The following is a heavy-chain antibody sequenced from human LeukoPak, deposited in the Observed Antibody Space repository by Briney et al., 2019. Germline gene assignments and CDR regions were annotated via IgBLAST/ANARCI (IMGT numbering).Heavy chain of an antibody. CDR3: ARGIYGEDY. D-gene: IGHD3-10*01. J-gene: IGHJ4*02. V-gene: IGHV3-7*04. CDR1: GITFSGSY. Sequence: GGSLRLSCAASGITFSGSYMTWVRQAPGKGLEWVANINPDGREKSYVDSVKGRFTISRDNAKDSLYLQMNSLRAEDTAVYYCARGIYGEDYWGQGTLVTVSS. CDR2: INPDGREK.